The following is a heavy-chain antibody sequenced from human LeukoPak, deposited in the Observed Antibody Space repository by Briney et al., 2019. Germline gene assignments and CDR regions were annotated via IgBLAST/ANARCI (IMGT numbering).Heavy chain of an antibody. D-gene: IGHD2-15*01. CDR3: ARGLLGYCSGGSCYGDY. CDR2: ISSSSSYI. Sequence: GGSLRLSCAASGFTFSSYSMNWVRQAPGKGLEWVSSISSSSSYIYYADSVKGRFTISRDNAKNSLYLQMNSLRAEDTAAYYCARGLLGYCSGGSCYGDYWGQGTLVTVSS. CDR1: GFTFSSYS. J-gene: IGHJ4*02. V-gene: IGHV3-21*01.